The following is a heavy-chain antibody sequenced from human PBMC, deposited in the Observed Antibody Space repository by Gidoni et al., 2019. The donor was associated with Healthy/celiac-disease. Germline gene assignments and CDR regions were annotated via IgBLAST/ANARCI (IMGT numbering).Heavy chain of an antibody. J-gene: IGHJ5*02. D-gene: IGHD2-15*01. Sequence: SGGTFSSYAISWVRQAPVQGLEWMGGIIPIFGTANYAQKFQGRVTITADESTSTAYMELSSLRSEDTAVYYCARSLGYCSGGSCSLDWFDPWGQGTLVTVSS. CDR3: ARSLGYCSGGSCSLDWFDP. V-gene: IGHV1-69*01. CDR2: IIPIFGTA. CDR1: GGTFSSYA.